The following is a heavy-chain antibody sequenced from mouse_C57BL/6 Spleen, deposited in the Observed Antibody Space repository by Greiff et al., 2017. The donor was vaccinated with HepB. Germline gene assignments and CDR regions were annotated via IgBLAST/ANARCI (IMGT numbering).Heavy chain of an antibody. D-gene: IGHD2-4*01. V-gene: IGHV5-17*01. CDR3: ARDIYYDYDNYFDY. CDR1: GFTFSDYG. J-gene: IGHJ2*01. CDR2: ISSGSSTI. Sequence: EVQGVESGGGLVKPGGSLKLSCAASGFTFSDYGMHWVRQAPEKGLEWVAYISSGSSTIYYADTVKGRFTISRDNAKNTLFLQMTSLRSEDTAMYYCARDIYYDYDNYFDYWGQGTTLTVSS.